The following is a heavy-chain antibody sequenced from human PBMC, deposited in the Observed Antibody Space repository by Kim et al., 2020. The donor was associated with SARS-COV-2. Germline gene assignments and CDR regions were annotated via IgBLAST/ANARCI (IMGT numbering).Heavy chain of an antibody. CDR2: INPSGGST. CDR1: GYTFTSYY. V-gene: IGHV1-46*01. J-gene: IGHJ6*02. CDR3: ARQERDDYSNYSPQGYYYGMDV. D-gene: IGHD4-4*01. Sequence: ASVKVSCKASGYTFTSYYMHWVRQAPGQGLEWMGIINPSGGSTSYAQKFQGRVTMTRDTSTSTVYMELSSLRSEDTAVYYCARQERDDYSNYSPQGYYYGMDVWGQGTTVTVSS.